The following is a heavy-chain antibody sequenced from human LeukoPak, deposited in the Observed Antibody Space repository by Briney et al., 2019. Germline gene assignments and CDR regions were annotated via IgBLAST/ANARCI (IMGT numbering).Heavy chain of an antibody. J-gene: IGHJ6*02. V-gene: IGHV1-69*13. CDR2: IIPIFGTA. CDR3: ARPYGSGSYQYYYYGMDV. Sequence: ASVKVSCKASGGTFSSYAISWVRQAPGQGLEWMGGIIPIFGTANYAQKFQGRVTITADESTSTAYVELSSLRSEDTAVYYCARPYGSGSYQYYYYGMDVWGQGTTVTVSS. D-gene: IGHD3-10*01. CDR1: GGTFSSYA.